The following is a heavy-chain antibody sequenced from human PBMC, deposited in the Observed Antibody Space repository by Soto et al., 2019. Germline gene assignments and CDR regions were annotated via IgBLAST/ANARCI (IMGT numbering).Heavy chain of an antibody. CDR1: GFSLSTSGVG. D-gene: IGHD6-6*01. CDR3: AHSPYSSSSYYFDY. CDR2: IYWDDDK. Sequence: QITLKESGPPLVKPTQTLTLTCTFSGFSLSTSGVGVGWIRQPPGKALEWLALIYWDDDKRDSPFLKSRLTITQDTSKNQVVLTVTNMDPMDTATYYCAHSPYSSSSYYFDYWGQGTLVTVSS. J-gene: IGHJ4*02. V-gene: IGHV2-5*02.